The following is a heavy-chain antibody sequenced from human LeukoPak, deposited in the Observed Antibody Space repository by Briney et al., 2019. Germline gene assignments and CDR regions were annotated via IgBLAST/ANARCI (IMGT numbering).Heavy chain of an antibody. J-gene: IGHJ4*02. Sequence: ASVKVSCKASGYTFTAYYMHWVRQAPGQGLEWMGWISAYNGNTNYAQKLQGRVTMTTDTSTSTAYMELRSLRSDDTAVYYCARIPTNDYWGQGTLVTVSS. CDR2: ISAYNGNT. CDR3: ARIPTNDY. V-gene: IGHV1-18*04. CDR1: GYTFTAYY. D-gene: IGHD1-1*01.